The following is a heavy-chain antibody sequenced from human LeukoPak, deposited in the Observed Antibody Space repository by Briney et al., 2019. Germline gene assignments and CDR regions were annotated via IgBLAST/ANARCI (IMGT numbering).Heavy chain of an antibody. CDR1: GFTVSSNY. V-gene: IGHV3-53*01. CDR2: IYSGGST. Sequence: QAGGSLRLSCAASGFTVSSNYMSWVRQAPGKGLEWVSVIYSGGSTYYADSVKGRFTISRDNSKNTLYLQMNSLRAEDTAVYYCARGSPVVVGDYYYYMDVWGKGTTVTVSS. J-gene: IGHJ6*03. CDR3: ARGSPVVVGDYYYYMDV. D-gene: IGHD3-22*01.